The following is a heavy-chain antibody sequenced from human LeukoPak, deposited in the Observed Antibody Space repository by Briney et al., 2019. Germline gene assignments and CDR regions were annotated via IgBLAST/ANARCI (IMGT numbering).Heavy chain of an antibody. Sequence: GGSLRLSCAASGFTFSSYEMNWVRQAPGKGLEWVSYISSSGSTIYYADSVKGRFTISRDNAKNSLYLQMNSLRAEDTAVYYCARDLIVATIDGYGMDVWGQGTTVTVSS. CDR2: ISSSGSTI. V-gene: IGHV3-48*03. D-gene: IGHD5-12*01. CDR3: ARDLIVATIDGYGMDV. CDR1: GFTFSSYE. J-gene: IGHJ6*02.